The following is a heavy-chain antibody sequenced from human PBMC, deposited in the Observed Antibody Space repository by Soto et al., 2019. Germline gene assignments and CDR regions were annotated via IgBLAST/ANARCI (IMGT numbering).Heavy chain of an antibody. J-gene: IGHJ4*02. D-gene: IGHD3-22*01. V-gene: IGHV3-21*01. CDR2: ISGSSSST. CDR1: GFTFSNYA. Sequence: EVQLVESGGGLVKPGGSLRLSCAVSGFTFSNYAMNWVRQAPGKGLEWVSSISGSSSSTFYADSVRGRFTISRDNAKNSLFLHMNSPRAEDTAVYYCASSDYYDGSGYYRLFDFWGQGTLVTVSS. CDR3: ASSDYYDGSGYYRLFDF.